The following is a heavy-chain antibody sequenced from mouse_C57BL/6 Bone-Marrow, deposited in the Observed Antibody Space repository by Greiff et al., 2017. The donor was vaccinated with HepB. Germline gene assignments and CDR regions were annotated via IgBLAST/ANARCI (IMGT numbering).Heavy chain of an antibody. CDR2: IHPNRGST. J-gene: IGHJ2*01. V-gene: IGHV1-64*01. Sequence: QVQLQQPGAELVKPGASVKLSCTASGYTFTSYWMHWVKQRPGKGLEWIGMIHPNRGSTNYNEKFKSKATLTVDKSSSTAYMQLSSLTSEDSAVYYCARSNWAYFDYWGQGTTLTVSS. D-gene: IGHD4-1*01. CDR3: ARSNWAYFDY. CDR1: GYTFTSYW.